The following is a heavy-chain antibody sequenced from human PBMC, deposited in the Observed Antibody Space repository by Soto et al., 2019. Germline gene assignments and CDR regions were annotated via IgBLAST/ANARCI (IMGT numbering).Heavy chain of an antibody. V-gene: IGHV1-3*01. Sequence: ASVKVSCKASGYTFTSYAMHWVRQAPGQRLEWMGWINAGNGNTKYPQKFQGRVTITRDTSASTAYMELSSLRSEDTAVYYCASDPYYYGMDVWGQGTTVTVSS. CDR2: INAGNGNT. CDR3: ASDPYYYGMDV. CDR1: GYTFTSYA. J-gene: IGHJ6*02.